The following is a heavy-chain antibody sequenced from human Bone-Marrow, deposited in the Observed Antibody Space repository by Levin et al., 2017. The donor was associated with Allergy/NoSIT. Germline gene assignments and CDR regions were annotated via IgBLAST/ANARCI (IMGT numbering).Heavy chain of an antibody. CDR1: GYSFTSYW. V-gene: IGHV5-51*01. CDR3: ARHPYYYDSSGYYHTENWFDP. J-gene: IGHJ5*02. D-gene: IGHD3-22*01. CDR2: IYPGDSDT. Sequence: GGSLRLSCKGSGYSFTSYWIGWVRQMPGKGLEWMGIIYPGDSDTRYSPSFQGQVTISADKSISTAYLQWSSLKASDTAMYYCARHPYYYDSSGYYHTENWFDPWGQGTLVTVSS.